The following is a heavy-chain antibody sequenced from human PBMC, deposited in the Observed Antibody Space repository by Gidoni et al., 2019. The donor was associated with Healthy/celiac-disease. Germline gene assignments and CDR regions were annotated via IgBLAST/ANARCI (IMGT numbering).Heavy chain of an antibody. D-gene: IGHD3-9*01. V-gene: IGHV3-21*01. CDR1: GFTFSSYS. Sequence: EVQLVESGGGLVKPGGSLRLSCAASGFTFSSYSMNWVRQAPGKGLDWVSSISGSGSTIYYAASVKGRFTISRDNAKNSLYLQMNSLRAEDTAVYYCARDRFTIPKMRGWCDPWGQGTLVTVSS. CDR3: ARDRFTIPKMRGWCDP. CDR2: ISGSGSTI. J-gene: IGHJ5*02.